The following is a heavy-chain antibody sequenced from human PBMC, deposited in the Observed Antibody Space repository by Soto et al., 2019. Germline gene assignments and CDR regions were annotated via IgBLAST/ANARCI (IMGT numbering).Heavy chain of an antibody. D-gene: IGHD3-9*01. CDR1: GGSFSGYY. J-gene: IGHJ2*01. CDR2: INDRGSI. CDR3: ARESHDILTGPPWVWYFDL. Sequence: QVQLQQWGAGPLRPLETLSLTCGVSGGSFSGYYWAWIRQSPGKGLEWIGEINDRGSINYNPSLKRRVSITVDTSKNHYSLNLRSVTAAVTAVYYCARESHDILTGPPWVWYFDLWGRGTLVTVSS. V-gene: IGHV4-34*01.